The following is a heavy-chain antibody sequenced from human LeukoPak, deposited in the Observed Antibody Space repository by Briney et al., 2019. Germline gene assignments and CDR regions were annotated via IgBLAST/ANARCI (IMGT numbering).Heavy chain of an antibody. CDR1: GFTFSSYS. J-gene: IGHJ3*02. CDR3: ARAPSKVVAAAFDI. CDR2: ISSSSSYI. V-gene: IGHV3-21*01. Sequence: GGSLRLSYAASGFTFSSYSMNWVRQAPGKGLEWVSSISSSSSYIYYADSVKGRFTISRDNAKNSLYLQMNSLRAEDTAVYYCARAPSKVVAAAFDIWGQGTMVTVSS. D-gene: IGHD2-15*01.